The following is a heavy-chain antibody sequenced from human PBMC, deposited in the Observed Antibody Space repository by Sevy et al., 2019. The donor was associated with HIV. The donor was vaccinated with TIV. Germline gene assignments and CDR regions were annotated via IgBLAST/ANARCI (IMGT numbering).Heavy chain of an antibody. Sequence: ASVKVYCKASGGTFSTYAFDWVRQAPGQGLEWVGGIIPILGTTNYAQKFQGRVSIIADESTGTAYMTLSRLTSEDTAVYYCTKDLMEATMGFDHRGQGALVTVSS. D-gene: IGHD2-8*01. V-gene: IGHV1-69*13. J-gene: IGHJ5*02. CDR3: TKDLMEATMGFDH. CDR1: GGTFSTYA. CDR2: IIPILGTT.